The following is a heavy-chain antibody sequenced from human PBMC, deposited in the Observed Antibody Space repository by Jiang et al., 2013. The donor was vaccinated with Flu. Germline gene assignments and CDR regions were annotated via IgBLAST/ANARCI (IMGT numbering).Heavy chain of an antibody. Sequence: AQKFQGRVTITADKSTSTAYMELSSLRSEDTAVYYCASIPEGTRTGFDYWGQGTLVTVSS. J-gene: IGHJ4*02. D-gene: IGHD1-14*01. V-gene: IGHV1-69*02. CDR3: ASIPEGTRTGFDY.